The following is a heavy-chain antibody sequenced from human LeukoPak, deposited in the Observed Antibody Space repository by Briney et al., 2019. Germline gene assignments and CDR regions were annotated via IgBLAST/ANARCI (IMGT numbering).Heavy chain of an antibody. CDR2: ISGSSGST. D-gene: IGHD6-6*01. V-gene: IGHV3-23*01. Sequence: GGSLRLSCAASGFTFSSYAMSWVRQAPGKGLEWVSAISGSSGSTYYADSVKGRFTISRDNSKNTLYLQMNSLRAEDTAVYYCAQGVPIKESIAARSPTWWGQGTLVTVSS. CDR1: GFTFSSYA. J-gene: IGHJ4*02. CDR3: AQGVPIKESIAARSPTW.